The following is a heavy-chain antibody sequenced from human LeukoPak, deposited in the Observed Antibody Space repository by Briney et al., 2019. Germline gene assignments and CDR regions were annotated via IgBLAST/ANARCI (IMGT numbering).Heavy chain of an antibody. CDR2: ISWNSGSI. Sequence: GGSLRLSCAASVFTSDDYAMHWVRQAPGKGLEWVSGISWNSGSIGYADSVKGRFTISRDNAKNSLYLQMNSLRAEDTALYYCAKDIKQWLAQIDYWGQGTLVTVSS. CDR1: VFTSDDYA. D-gene: IGHD6-19*01. CDR3: AKDIKQWLAQIDY. V-gene: IGHV3-9*02. J-gene: IGHJ4*02.